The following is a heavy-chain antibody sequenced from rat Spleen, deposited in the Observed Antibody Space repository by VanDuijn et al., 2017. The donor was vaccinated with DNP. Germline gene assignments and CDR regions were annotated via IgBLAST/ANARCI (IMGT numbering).Heavy chain of an antibody. CDR2: ISPGGGIT. Sequence: EVQLVESGGGLMQPGRSMKLSCTALEFTFSNYYMAWVRRAPTKGLEWVAAISPGGGITYYRDSVRGRFTISRDNAKSTLYLQMDSLRSEDTATYYCTRGLRLYDYWGQGVMVTVSS. CDR3: TRGLRLYDY. CDR1: EFTFSNYY. J-gene: IGHJ2*01. D-gene: IGHD1-11*01. V-gene: IGHV5-25*01.